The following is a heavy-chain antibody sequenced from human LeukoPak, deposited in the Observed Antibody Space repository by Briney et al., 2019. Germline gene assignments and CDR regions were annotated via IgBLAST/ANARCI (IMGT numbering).Heavy chain of an antibody. V-gene: IGHV1-69*04. CDR1: GGTFSGYA. CDR2: IIPILGIA. CDR3: ARDTNSPGEYYYYYGMDV. J-gene: IGHJ6*02. Sequence: SVKVSCKASGGTFSGYAISWVRQAPGQGLEWMGRIIPILGIANYAQKFQGRVTITADKSTSTAYMELSSLRSEDTAVYYCARDTNSPGEYYYYYGMDVWGQGTTVTVSS. D-gene: IGHD3-10*01.